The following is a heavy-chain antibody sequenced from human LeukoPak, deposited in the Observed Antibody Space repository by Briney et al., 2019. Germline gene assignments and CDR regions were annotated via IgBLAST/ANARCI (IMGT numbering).Heavy chain of an antibody. CDR3: AKARRRITMIVVVITTPGAEYFQH. Sequence: GGSLRLSCAASGFTFSTYDMSWVRQAPGKGLEWVSAISGSGGSTYYADSVKGRFTISRDNSKNTLYLQMNSLRAGDTAVYYCAKARRRITMIVVVITTPGAEYFQHWGQGTLVTVSS. CDR2: ISGSGGST. V-gene: IGHV3-23*01. J-gene: IGHJ1*01. CDR1: GFTFSTYD. D-gene: IGHD3-22*01.